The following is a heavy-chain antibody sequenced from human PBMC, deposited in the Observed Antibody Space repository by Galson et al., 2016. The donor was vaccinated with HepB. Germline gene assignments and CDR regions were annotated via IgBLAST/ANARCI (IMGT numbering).Heavy chain of an antibody. CDR2: IDPSDSYT. CDR3: ALFYFDSGSYYNPDY. D-gene: IGHD3-10*01. CDR1: TVNFIRYW. V-gene: IGHV5-10-1*01. Sequence: QSGAEVKKPGESLRISCQGSTVNFIRYWISWVRQMPGKGLEWMGRIDPSDSYTKYSPSFQGPVTFSLDKSISTAYLQWSSLKASDTAMYYCALFYFDSGSYYNPDYWGQGTLVTVSS. J-gene: IGHJ4*02.